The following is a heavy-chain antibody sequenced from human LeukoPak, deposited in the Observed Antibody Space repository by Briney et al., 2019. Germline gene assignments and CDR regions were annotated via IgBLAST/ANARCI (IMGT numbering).Heavy chain of an antibody. CDR1: GFTFSTYA. V-gene: IGHV3-30*04. D-gene: IGHD4-23*01. CDR2: ISYDARNT. Sequence: PGGSLRLSCAASGFTFSTYAMQWVRQAPGKGLEWVAVISYDARNTYYADSVKGRFTISRDYSTLYLQLNSLRADDTALYYCARESNNGGYFDYWGQGTLVTVSS. J-gene: IGHJ4*02. CDR3: ARESNNGGYFDY.